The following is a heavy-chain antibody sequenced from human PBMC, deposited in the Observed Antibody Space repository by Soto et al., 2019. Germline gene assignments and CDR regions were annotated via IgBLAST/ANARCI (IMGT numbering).Heavy chain of an antibody. Sequence: ASVKVSCKVSGTSLSGLPMHWVRQAPGKGLEWMGSLDYEEGERSFAHRFQGRLTVTEDTSTDTAYMELSSLMSEDTAVYYCAAGVTTFDYWGQGTVVTVS. V-gene: IGHV1-24*01. J-gene: IGHJ4*02. CDR2: LDYEEGER. D-gene: IGHD4-17*01. CDR1: GTSLSGLP. CDR3: AAGVTTFDY.